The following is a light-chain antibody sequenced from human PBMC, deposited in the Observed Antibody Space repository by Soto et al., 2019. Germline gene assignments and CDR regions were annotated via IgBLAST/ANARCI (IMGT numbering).Light chain of an antibody. CDR1: QSIRSW. V-gene: IGKV1-5*01. J-gene: IGKJ1*01. CDR2: DAS. CDR3: QQYDSFSKT. Sequence: DIHMTQSPSTLSASVGDRVTITCRASQSIRSWLAWYQQKPGKAPQLLIYDASNLESGVPSRFNGSGSGTEFTLTISSLQPDDFATYYCQQYDSFSKTFGRGTKV.